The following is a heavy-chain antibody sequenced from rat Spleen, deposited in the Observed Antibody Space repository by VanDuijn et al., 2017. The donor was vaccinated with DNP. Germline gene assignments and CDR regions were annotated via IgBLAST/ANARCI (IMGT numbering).Heavy chain of an antibody. CDR3: ARGYPGVFDY. Sequence: EVQLQESGPGLVKPSQSLSLTCSVTGYSITSGYGWNWIRKFPGNKLEWLGSISSAGSTNYNPPLKSKIAITRDTSKNQFFLQVNSVTTEDTATYYCARGYPGVFDYWGQGVMVTVSS. V-gene: IGHV3-3*01. CDR1: GYSITSGYG. D-gene: IGHD1-4*01. CDR2: ISSAGST. J-gene: IGHJ2*01.